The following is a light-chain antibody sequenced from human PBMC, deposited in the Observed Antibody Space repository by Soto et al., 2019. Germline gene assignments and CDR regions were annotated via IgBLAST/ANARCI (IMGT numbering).Light chain of an antibody. CDR2: QIS. Sequence: DIVLTQTPLSSPVTLGQPASISCRSSQSLVYSDGNTYLSWLQQRPGQPPRLLIYQISNRFSGVQDRFSGSGAGTDFTLIIRRVDAEDVGVYSCVHFSPFPRTFGQGTQVEIK. J-gene: IGKJ1*01. CDR3: VHFSPFPRT. CDR1: QSLVYSDGNTY. V-gene: IGKV2-24*01.